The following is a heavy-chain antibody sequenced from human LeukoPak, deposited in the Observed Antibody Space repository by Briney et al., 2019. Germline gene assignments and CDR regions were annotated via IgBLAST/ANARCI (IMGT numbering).Heavy chain of an antibody. CDR2: ISSDGNVK. CDR1: GFTFSSYD. J-gene: IGHJ5*02. CDR3: AEAWGYYASGTYYNRIPDP. D-gene: IGHD3-10*01. V-gene: IGHV3-30*18. Sequence: GGSLRLSCAASGFTFSSYDMHWVRQAPGKGLEWVAIISSDGNVKYYADSVKGRFTISRDNSVDTLYLRMNGLSTEDTAMYYCAEAWGYYASGTYYNRIPDPWGQGTLVTVSS.